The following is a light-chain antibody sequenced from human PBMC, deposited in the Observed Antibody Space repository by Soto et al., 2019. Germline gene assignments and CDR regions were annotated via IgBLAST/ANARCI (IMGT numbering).Light chain of an antibody. CDR3: QQNSSSRSWT. Sequence: EIVLTHSPGTLSLSPCEGATLSSSASQSINGNFLVWYQQKLGQAPRLLIFAASSRATGIPDRFSGSGSGTDFTLTISRLEPEDFAVYFCQQNSSSRSWTFGQGTKVDIK. V-gene: IGKV3-20*01. CDR1: QSINGNF. J-gene: IGKJ1*01. CDR2: AAS.